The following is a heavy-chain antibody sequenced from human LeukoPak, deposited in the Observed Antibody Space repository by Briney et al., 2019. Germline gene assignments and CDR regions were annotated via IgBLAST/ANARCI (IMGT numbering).Heavy chain of an antibody. Sequence: SETLSLTCTVSGGSISSTTYYWGWIRQPSGKERGWIGSVYYSGTTYQNPSLKSRVTISVDTSKNQFSLNLNSVTAAETAVYYCARGRIQISLHVFDVWGQGTMVTVSS. J-gene: IGHJ3*01. V-gene: IGHV4-39*01. CDR2: VYYSGTT. CDR3: ARGRIQISLHVFDV. D-gene: IGHD5-18*01. CDR1: GGSISSTTYY.